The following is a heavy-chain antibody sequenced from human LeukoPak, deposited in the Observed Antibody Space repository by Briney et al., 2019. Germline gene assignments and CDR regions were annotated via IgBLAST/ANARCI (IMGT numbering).Heavy chain of an antibody. J-gene: IGHJ4*02. Sequence: PGGSLRLSCAASGFSFHNYAMGWVRQAPGKGLEWVSIIIASSGSTFYADSVKGRFTISRDNSKNTLYLQMNSLRVEDTAVYYCVKGGYDFVEVAYFDFWGQGTLVTVSS. CDR1: GFSFHNYA. CDR2: IIASSGST. CDR3: VKGGYDFVEVAYFDF. D-gene: IGHD5-12*01. V-gene: IGHV3-23*01.